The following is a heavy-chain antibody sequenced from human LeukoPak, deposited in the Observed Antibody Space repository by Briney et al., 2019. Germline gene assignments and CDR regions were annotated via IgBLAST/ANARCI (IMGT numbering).Heavy chain of an antibody. V-gene: IGHV3-48*04. D-gene: IGHD1-26*01. CDR3: ARDRGGSYSAIDY. J-gene: IGHJ4*02. Sequence: GGSLRLSCAASGFAFSSYSMNWVRQAPGKGLEWVSFISSSSSTIYYADSVKGRFTISRDNAKNSLYLQMNSLRAEDTAVYYCARDRGGSYSAIDYWGQGTLVSVSS. CDR2: ISSSSSTI. CDR1: GFAFSSYS.